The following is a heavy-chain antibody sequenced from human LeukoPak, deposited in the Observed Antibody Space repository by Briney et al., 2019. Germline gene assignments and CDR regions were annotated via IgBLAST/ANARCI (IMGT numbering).Heavy chain of an antibody. Sequence: SETLSLTCSVFGGSISPYYWSWIRQPPGMGLEWIGYIFYSGVTTYNPSLKSRVSISLDSPKNQFFLRLTSVTAADTAMYYCARAETLAAIYFDFWGQGRLVTVSS. J-gene: IGHJ4*02. V-gene: IGHV4-59*01. CDR1: GGSISPYY. CDR3: ARAETLAAIYFDF. CDR2: IFYSGVT. D-gene: IGHD6-25*01.